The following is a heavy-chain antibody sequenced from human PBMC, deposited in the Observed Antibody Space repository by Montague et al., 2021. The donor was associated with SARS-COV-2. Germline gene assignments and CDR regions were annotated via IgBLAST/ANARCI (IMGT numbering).Heavy chain of an antibody. V-gene: IGHV4-39*07. Sequence: SETLSLTCTVSRDSISSHNYFWAWIRQPPGKGLEWIGSVDYSGLTFYNPSPESRVTTSVDTAKKQFSLKVTSVTAAETAVYYCAKDGEALARGTFDISGQGPMVTVSS. CDR3: AKDGEALARGTFDI. D-gene: IGHD3-10*01. CDR1: RDSISSHNYF. CDR2: VDYSGLT. J-gene: IGHJ3*02.